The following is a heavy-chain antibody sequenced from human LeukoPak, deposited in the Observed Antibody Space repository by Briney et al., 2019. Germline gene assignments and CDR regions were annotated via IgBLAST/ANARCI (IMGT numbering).Heavy chain of an antibody. Sequence: SETLSLTCTVSGGSISSSSYYWGWIRQPPGKGLEWIGEINHSGSTNYNPSLKSRVTISLDTSKNQFSLKLSSVTAADTAVYYCARASIEYSSSWGYWGQGTLVTVSS. CDR2: INHSGST. CDR3: ARASIEYSSSWGY. D-gene: IGHD6-13*01. J-gene: IGHJ4*02. V-gene: IGHV4-39*07. CDR1: GGSISSSSYY.